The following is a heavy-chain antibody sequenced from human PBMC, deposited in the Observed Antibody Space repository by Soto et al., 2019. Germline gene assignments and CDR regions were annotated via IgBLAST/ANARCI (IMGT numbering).Heavy chain of an antibody. Sequence: QVQLQESGPGLVKPSQTLSLTCTVSGGSISSGGYYWSWIRQHPGKGLEWIGYIYYRGSTYYNPSLKCRVTISVHTSKNQFSLKLSSVTAADTAVYYCARAYQTDFGELLHDYWGQGTLVTVSS. D-gene: IGHD3-10*01. J-gene: IGHJ4*02. CDR3: ARAYQTDFGELLHDY. CDR1: GGSISSGGYY. V-gene: IGHV4-31*03. CDR2: IYYRGST.